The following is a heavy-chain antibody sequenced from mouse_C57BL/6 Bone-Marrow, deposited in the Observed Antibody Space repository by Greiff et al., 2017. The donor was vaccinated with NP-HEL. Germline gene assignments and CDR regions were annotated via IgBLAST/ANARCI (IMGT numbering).Heavy chain of an antibody. V-gene: IGHV1-26*01. CDR3: ARWDGYYGFAWFAY. CDR2: INPNNGGT. CDR1: GYTFTDYY. J-gene: IGHJ3*01. D-gene: IGHD2-3*01. Sequence: VQLQQSGPELVKPGASVKISCKASGYTFTDYYMNWVKQSHGKSLEWIGDINPNNGGTSYNQKFKGKATLTVDKSSSTAYMELRSLTSEDSAVYYCARWDGYYGFAWFAYWGQGTLVTVSA.